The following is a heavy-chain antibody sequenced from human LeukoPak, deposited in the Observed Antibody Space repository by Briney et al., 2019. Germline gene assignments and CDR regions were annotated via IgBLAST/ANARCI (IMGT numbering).Heavy chain of an antibody. V-gene: IGHV3-43*02. J-gene: IGHJ4*02. Sequence: PGGSLRLSCVASGFTFDDYAMHWVRHAPGKGLEWVSLISGVGGSTYSADSVKGRFTISRDNSKNSLYLQMNSLRTEDTALYYCAKTYYDFWSGPSCFDYWGQGTLVTVSS. CDR3: AKTYYDFWSGPSCFDY. D-gene: IGHD3-3*01. CDR2: ISGVGGST. CDR1: GFTFDDYA.